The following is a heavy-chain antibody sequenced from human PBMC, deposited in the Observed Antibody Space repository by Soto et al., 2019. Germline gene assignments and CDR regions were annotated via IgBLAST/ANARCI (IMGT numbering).Heavy chain of an antibody. Sequence: GASVKVSFKASGYTFTGYYMHWVRQAPGQGLEWMGWINPNSGGTNYAQKFQGWVTMTRDTSISTAYMELSRLRSDDTAVYYCASSGAVAGLAFDTWGQGTMVTVSS. V-gene: IGHV1-2*04. D-gene: IGHD6-19*01. CDR3: ASSGAVAGLAFDT. J-gene: IGHJ3*02. CDR1: GYTFTGYY. CDR2: INPNSGGT.